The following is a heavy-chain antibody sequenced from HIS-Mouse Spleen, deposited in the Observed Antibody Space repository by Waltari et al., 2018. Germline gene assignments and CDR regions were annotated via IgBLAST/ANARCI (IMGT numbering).Heavy chain of an antibody. D-gene: IGHD4-17*01. CDR1: GFTFSSQW. V-gene: IGHV3-7*01. J-gene: IGHJ4*02. CDR3: ARRLAPDY. Sequence: EVQLVESGGGWVQPGGSRRLSCSASGFTFSSQWMSWVRQAPGKGLEWVANIKQDGSEKYYVDSVKGRFTISRDNAKNSLYLQMNSLRAEDTAVYYCARRLAPDYWGQGTLVTVSS. CDR2: IKQDGSEK.